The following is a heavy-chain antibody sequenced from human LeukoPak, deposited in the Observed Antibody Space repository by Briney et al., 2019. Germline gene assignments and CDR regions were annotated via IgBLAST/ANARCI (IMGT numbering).Heavy chain of an antibody. D-gene: IGHD2-15*01. J-gene: IGHJ4*02. V-gene: IGHV3-21*01. CDR3: ARAPGYCSGGSCSPDDY. Sequence: PGGSLRLSCAASGFTFSSYSMNWVRQAPGKGLEWVSSISSSSSYIYYADSVKGRFTISRDNAKNSLYLQMNSLRAEDTAVYYCARAPGYCSGGSCSPDDYWGQGTLVTVSS. CDR1: GFTFSSYS. CDR2: ISSSSSYI.